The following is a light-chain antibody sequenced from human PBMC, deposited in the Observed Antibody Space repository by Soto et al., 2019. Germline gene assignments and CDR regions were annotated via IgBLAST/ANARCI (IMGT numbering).Light chain of an antibody. CDR1: QSVSSY. V-gene: IGKV3-11*01. CDR2: DAS. Sequence: EIVLTQSPATLSLSPVERATLSCMASQSVSSYLAWYQQKPGQAPRLLIYDASNRATGIPARFSGSGSGTDFTLTISSLQSEDFAVYYCQQYNSWPPITFGQGTRLEIK. J-gene: IGKJ5*01. CDR3: QQYNSWPPIT.